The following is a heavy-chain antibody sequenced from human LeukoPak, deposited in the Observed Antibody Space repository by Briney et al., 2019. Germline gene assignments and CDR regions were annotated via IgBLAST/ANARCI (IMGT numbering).Heavy chain of an antibody. CDR2: ISSASSYI. D-gene: IGHD3-16*01. V-gene: IGHV3-21*01. CDR1: GFTFSSYS. J-gene: IGHJ1*01. CDR3: ARGGMGPSGGIQH. Sequence: GGSLRLSCVASGFTFSSYSMNWVRQAPGKGLEWVSSISSASSYISYADSLKGRFTISRDNAKNSLYLEMNSLRVEDTAVYYCARGGMGPSGGIQHWGQGTLVTVSS.